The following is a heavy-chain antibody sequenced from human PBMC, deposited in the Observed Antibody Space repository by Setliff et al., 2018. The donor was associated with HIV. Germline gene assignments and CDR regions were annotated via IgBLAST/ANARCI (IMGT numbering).Heavy chain of an antibody. D-gene: IGHD3-22*01. CDR3: AITSRGYSLQRGGAFDI. V-gene: IGHV1-69*05. CDR1: GDTFTTYV. CDR2: RSPIFSTT. J-gene: IGHJ3*02. Sequence: SVKVSCKGSGDTFTTYVVSWVRQAPGQGLEWMGGRSPIFSTTNYAQKFQGRVTITTDESTSRAYMELSSQRSEDTAVYYCAITSRGYSLQRGGAFDIWGQGTLVTVSS.